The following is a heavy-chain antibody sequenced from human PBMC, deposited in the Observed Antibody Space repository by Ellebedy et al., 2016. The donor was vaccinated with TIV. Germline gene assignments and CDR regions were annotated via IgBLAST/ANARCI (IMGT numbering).Heavy chain of an antibody. CDR2: IKQDGSEK. CDR1: GLKFIDAW. Sequence: GESLKISCVVSGLKFIDAWMSWVRQVPGRGLEWVANIKQDGSEKYYVDSVKGRFTISRDNANNSLFLQMKFLGAEDTAVYYCATTYGDRPHDRWGQGALVTVSA. CDR3: ATTYGDRPHDR. D-gene: IGHD4-17*01. J-gene: IGHJ5*02. V-gene: IGHV3-7*01.